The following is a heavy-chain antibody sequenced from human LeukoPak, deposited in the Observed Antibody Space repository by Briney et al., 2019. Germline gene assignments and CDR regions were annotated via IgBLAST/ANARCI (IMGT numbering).Heavy chain of an antibody. J-gene: IGHJ4*02. CDR3: ARDQEGFDY. V-gene: IGHV1-46*01. CDR2: IYPRDGST. CDR1: GYTLTDYY. Sequence: GASVKVSCKASGYTLTDYYIHWVRQAPGQGLEWMGMIYPRDGSTSYAQNFQGRVTVTRDTSTTTVHMELRGLRSEDTAVYYCARDQEGFDYWGQGTVVTVSS.